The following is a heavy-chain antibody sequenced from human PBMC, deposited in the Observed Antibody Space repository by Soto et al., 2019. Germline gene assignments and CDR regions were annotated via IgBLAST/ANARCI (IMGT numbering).Heavy chain of an antibody. CDR3: AKDIDIVVVPAAIAPDYYYYGMDV. CDR1: GFTFSSYA. J-gene: IGHJ6*02. Sequence: VSLRVSCAAXGFTFSSYAMSWVRQAPGKGLEWVSAISGSGGSTYYADSVKGRFTISRDNSKNTLYLQMNSLRAEDTAVYYCAKDIDIVVVPAAIAPDYYYYGMDVWGQGTTVTVSS. D-gene: IGHD2-2*02. CDR2: ISGSGGST. V-gene: IGHV3-23*01.